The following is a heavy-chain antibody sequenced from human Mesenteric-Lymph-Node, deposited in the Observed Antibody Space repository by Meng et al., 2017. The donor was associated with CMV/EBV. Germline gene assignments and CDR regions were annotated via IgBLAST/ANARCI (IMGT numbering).Heavy chain of an antibody. V-gene: IGHV4-39*01. Sequence: GSVSSSTNYWGWFRQPPGKGLEWIGNIYYSGTTYYNPSLKSRVTMSIDTSKNQFALKLNSVTAADTAIYYCARRTSRRYLELDFDNWGQGTLVTVSS. D-gene: IGHD1-14*01. CDR3: ARRTSRRYLELDFDN. CDR1: GSVSSSTNY. J-gene: IGHJ4*02. CDR2: IYYSGTT.